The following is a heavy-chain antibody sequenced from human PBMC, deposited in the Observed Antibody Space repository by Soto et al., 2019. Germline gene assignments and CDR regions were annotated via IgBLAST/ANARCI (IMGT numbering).Heavy chain of an antibody. D-gene: IGHD3-22*01. J-gene: IGHJ4*02. Sequence: QVPLVESGGGVTQTGRSMRLSCAASGFTLSSYGLHWLRQVPGKRLEWVGVISYDGSNKYHAYSVKGRCTISRDNAKNKLYLQMNSLRAEDTAVYYCSKVRREYYYDSSGYYTVPLSLDYWGQGTLVTVSS. CDR3: SKVRREYYYDSSGYYTVPLSLDY. CDR2: ISYDGSNK. V-gene: IGHV3-30*18. CDR1: GFTLSSYG.